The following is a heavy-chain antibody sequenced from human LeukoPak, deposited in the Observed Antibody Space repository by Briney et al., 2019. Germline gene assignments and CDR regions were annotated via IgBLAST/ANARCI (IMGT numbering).Heavy chain of an antibody. Sequence: GGSLRLSCAASGFTLSSYSMNWVRQAPGKGLEWVSYISSSSSTIYYADSVRGRFTISRDNAKNSLYLQMNNLRVEDTAVYYCARDPDDYWGQGTLVTVSP. CDR1: GFTLSSYS. J-gene: IGHJ4*02. CDR3: ARDPDDY. CDR2: ISSSSSTI. V-gene: IGHV3-48*01.